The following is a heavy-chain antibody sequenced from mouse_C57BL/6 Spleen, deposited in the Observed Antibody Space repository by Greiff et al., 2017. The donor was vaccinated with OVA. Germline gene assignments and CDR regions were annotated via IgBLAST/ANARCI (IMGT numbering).Heavy chain of an antibody. Sequence: QVQLQQSGAELVRPGASVTLSCKASGYTFTDYEMHWVKQTPVHGLEWIGAIDPETGGTAYNQKFKGKAILTADKSSSTAYMELRSLTSEDSAVYYCTRWSPIYYDYSFAYWGQGTLVTVSA. J-gene: IGHJ3*01. CDR3: TRWSPIYYDYSFAY. CDR2: IDPETGGT. CDR1: GYTFTDYE. V-gene: IGHV1-15*01. D-gene: IGHD2-4*01.